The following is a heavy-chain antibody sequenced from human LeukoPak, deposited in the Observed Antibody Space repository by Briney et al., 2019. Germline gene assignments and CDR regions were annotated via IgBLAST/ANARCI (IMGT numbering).Heavy chain of an antibody. Sequence: PSETLSLTCAVYGGSFSGYYWSWIRQPPGKGREWIGEINHSGSTNYNPSLKSRVTISVDTSKKQFSLKLSSVTAADTAVYYCARGPRKYCSSTSCHPRAFDYWGQGTLVTVSS. V-gene: IGHV4-34*01. J-gene: IGHJ4*02. CDR1: GGSFSGYY. D-gene: IGHD2-2*01. CDR3: ARGPRKYCSSTSCHPRAFDY. CDR2: INHSGST.